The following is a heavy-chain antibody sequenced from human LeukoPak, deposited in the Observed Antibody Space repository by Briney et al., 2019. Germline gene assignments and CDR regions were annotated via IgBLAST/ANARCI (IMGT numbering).Heavy chain of an antibody. V-gene: IGHV1-69*13. CDR3: ASNLAGRLSENWFDP. D-gene: IGHD3-10*01. CDR1: GGTFSSYA. CDR2: IIPVFGTA. J-gene: IGHJ5*02. Sequence: SVKVSCKASGGTFSSYAISWVRQAPGQGLEWMGGIIPVFGTANYAQKFQGRVTITADESTSTAYMELSSLRSEDTAVYYCASNLAGRLSENWFDPWGQGTLVTVSS.